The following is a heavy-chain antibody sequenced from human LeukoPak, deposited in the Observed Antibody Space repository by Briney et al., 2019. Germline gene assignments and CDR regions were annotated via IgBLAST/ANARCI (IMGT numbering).Heavy chain of an antibody. Sequence: SETRSLTCTVSGGSISSYYWSWIRQPPGKGLEWIGYIYYSGSTNYNPSLKSRVTISVDTSKSQFSLKLSSVTAADTAVYYCARDRGYSDYWGQGTLVTVSS. V-gene: IGHV4-59*01. J-gene: IGHJ4*02. CDR3: ARDRGYSDY. CDR1: GGSISSYY. CDR2: IYYSGST.